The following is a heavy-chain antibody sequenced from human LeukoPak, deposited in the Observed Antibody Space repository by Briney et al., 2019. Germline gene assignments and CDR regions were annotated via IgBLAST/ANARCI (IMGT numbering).Heavy chain of an antibody. V-gene: IGHV3-7*05. CDR1: GFTISSHW. CDR2: IKQDGSEK. CDR3: HYPFDY. J-gene: IGHJ4*02. D-gene: IGHD1-26*01. Sequence: GGSLRLSCAASGFTISSHWMNWVRQAPGKGLEWVANIKQDGSEKYYVDSVKGRFTISRDSAGNSLYLQMNSLRAEDTAVYYCHYPFDYWGQGTLVTVSS.